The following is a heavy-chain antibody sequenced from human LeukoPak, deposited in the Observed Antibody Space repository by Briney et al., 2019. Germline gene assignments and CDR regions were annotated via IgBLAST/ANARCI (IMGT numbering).Heavy chain of an antibody. Sequence: RGSLRLSCAASGFSFSNYVMHWVRQAPGRGLGYVSAIMPNGETRGYANSMRGRFTISRDNSKNTLYLQMGSLTAEYMAIYDCARDRDGGFAFDIWGQGTLVTVSS. CDR1: GFSFSNYV. J-gene: IGHJ3*02. D-gene: IGHD2-15*01. CDR3: ARDRDGGFAFDI. CDR2: IMPNGETR. V-gene: IGHV3-64*01.